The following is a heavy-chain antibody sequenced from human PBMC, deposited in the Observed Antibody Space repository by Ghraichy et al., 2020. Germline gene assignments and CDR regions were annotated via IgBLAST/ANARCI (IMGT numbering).Heavy chain of an antibody. CDR1: GFTFSSYG. D-gene: IGHD3-3*01. V-gene: IGHV3-33*01. CDR3: AREPPYDFWSGYYGLDY. Sequence: GGSLRLSCAASGFTFSSYGMHWVRQAPGKGLEWVAVIWYDGSNKYYADSVKGRFTISRDNSKNTLYLQMNSLRAEDTAVYYCAREPPYDFWSGYYGLDYWGQGTLVTVSS. J-gene: IGHJ4*02. CDR2: IWYDGSNK.